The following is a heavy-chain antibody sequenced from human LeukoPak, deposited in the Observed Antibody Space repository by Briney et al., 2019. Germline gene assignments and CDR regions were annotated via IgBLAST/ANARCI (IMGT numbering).Heavy chain of an antibody. CDR1: GFTFSSYA. V-gene: IGHV3-23*01. J-gene: IGHJ4*02. Sequence: PGGSLRLSCAASGFTFSSYAMSWVRQAPGKGLEWVSAISGSGGSTYYADSVKGRFTISRGNSKNTLYLQMNSLRAEDTAVYYCAKGTYYDFWSGYYEWGQGTLVTVSS. CDR2: ISGSGGST. D-gene: IGHD3-3*01. CDR3: AKGTYYDFWSGYYE.